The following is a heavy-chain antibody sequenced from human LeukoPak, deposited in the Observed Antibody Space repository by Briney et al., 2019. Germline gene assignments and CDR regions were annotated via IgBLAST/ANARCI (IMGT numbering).Heavy chain of an antibody. Sequence: SETLSLTCTVSGGSISSYYWSWIRQPPGKGLEWIGYIYYSGSTNYNPSLKSRVTISVDTSKNQFSLKLSSVTAADTAVYYCAREGWLGMGGHYMDVWGKGATVTVSS. CDR1: GGSISSYY. J-gene: IGHJ6*03. CDR3: AREGWLGMGGHYMDV. D-gene: IGHD6-19*01. CDR2: IYYSGST. V-gene: IGHV4-59*01.